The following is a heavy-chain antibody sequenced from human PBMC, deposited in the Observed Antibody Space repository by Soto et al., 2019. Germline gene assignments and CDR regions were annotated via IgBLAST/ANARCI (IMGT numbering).Heavy chain of an antibody. J-gene: IGHJ4*02. Sequence: SETLSLTCTVSGGSVSGDDHYWNWIRQPPGKGLEWIGYIFYSGSAFYNPSLQSRVTISVDTSNNQFSLKMKSVTAADTAVYYCARSPYSYGFNLWGQGTLVTVSS. D-gene: IGHD5-18*01. CDR2: IFYSGSA. V-gene: IGHV4-30-4*01. CDR3: ARSPYSYGFNL. CDR1: GGSVSGDDHY.